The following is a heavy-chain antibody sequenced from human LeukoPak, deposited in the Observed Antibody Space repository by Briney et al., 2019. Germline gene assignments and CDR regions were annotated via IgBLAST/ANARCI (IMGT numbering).Heavy chain of an antibody. D-gene: IGHD3-16*01. CDR3: ARGQYDYVWGDYYYYCMDV. CDR1: GGTFSSYA. Sequence: SVKVSCKASGGTFSSYAISWVRQAPGQGLEWMGGIIPIFGTANYAQKFQGRVTITTDESTSTAYMELSSLRSEDTAVYYCARGQYDYVWGDYYYYCMDVWGKGTTVTVSS. V-gene: IGHV1-69*05. CDR2: IIPIFGTA. J-gene: IGHJ6*03.